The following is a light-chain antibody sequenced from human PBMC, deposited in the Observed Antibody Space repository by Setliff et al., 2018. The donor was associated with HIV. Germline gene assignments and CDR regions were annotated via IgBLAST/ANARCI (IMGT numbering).Light chain of an antibody. V-gene: IGLV2-14*03. J-gene: IGLJ1*01. CDR1: SGDIGHYNY. Sequence: QSALTQPASVSGSPGQSITIPCTGTSGDIGHYNYVSWYQQHPGKAPKLVIFDVNDRPSGVSPRFSGSKSANTASLTISGLQAEDEADYYCCSSAGTYTYVFGTGTKV. CDR3: CSSAGTYTYV. CDR2: DVN.